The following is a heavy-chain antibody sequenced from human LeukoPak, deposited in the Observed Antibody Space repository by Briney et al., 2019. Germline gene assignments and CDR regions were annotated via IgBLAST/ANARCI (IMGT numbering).Heavy chain of an antibody. Sequence: GGSLRLSCAASGFTFSSYSMNWVRQAPGKGLEWVSYISSSSSTIYYADSVKGRFTISRDNAKNSLYLQMNSLRAEDTAVYYCARRVDYWGQGTLVTVSS. CDR2: ISSSSSTI. CDR3: ARRVDY. CDR1: GFTFSSYS. J-gene: IGHJ4*02. V-gene: IGHV3-48*01.